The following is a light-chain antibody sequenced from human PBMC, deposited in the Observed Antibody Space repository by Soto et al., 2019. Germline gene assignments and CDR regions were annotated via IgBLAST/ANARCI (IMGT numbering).Light chain of an antibody. Sequence: EFVLTQSPGTLSLSPGERATLSCRASQTVRNNYLAWYQQKPGQAPKLLIYDASSRATGIPDRFSGGGSGTDFILTISRLETEDFAVYYCQQLSSYPLTFGGGTKVDIK. V-gene: IGKV3-20*01. CDR2: DAS. J-gene: IGKJ4*01. CDR1: QTVRNNY. CDR3: QQLSSYPLT.